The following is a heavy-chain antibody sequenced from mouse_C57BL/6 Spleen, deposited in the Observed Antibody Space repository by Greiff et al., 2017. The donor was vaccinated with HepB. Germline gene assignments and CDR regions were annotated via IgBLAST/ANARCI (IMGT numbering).Heavy chain of an antibody. CDR1: GYTFTSYW. Sequence: LQESGTELVKPGASVKLSCKASGYTFTSYWMHWVKQRPGQGLEWIGNINPSNGGTNYNEKFKSKATLTVDKSSSTAYMQLSSLTSEDSAVYDCARYDYVTYYYAMDYWGQGTSVTVSS. CDR3: ARYDYVTYYYAMDY. CDR2: INPSNGGT. V-gene: IGHV1-53*01. D-gene: IGHD2-4*01. J-gene: IGHJ4*01.